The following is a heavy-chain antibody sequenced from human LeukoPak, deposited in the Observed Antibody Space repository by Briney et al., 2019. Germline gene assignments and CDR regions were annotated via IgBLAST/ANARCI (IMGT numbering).Heavy chain of an antibody. Sequence: ASVKVSCKASGYTFTSYGISWVRQAPGQGLEWMGWISAYNGTTNYAQKRQGRVTMTTDTSTSTAYMELRSLRSDDTAVYYCAKGGGYDYHRMVFDYWGQGTLVTVSS. CDR1: GYTFTSYG. V-gene: IGHV1-18*01. D-gene: IGHD5-12*01. J-gene: IGHJ4*02. CDR3: AKGGGYDYHRMVFDY. CDR2: ISAYNGTT.